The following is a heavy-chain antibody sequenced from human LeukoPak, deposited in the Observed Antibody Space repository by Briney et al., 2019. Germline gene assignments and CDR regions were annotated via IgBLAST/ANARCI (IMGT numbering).Heavy chain of an antibody. CDR2: IRSDGSNK. Sequence: GGSLRLSCAGSGFSFSSYGMHWVRQAPGRGLEWMAFIRSDGSNKYYADSVKGRFTISRDNSKNTLYLQMNNLKTEDTAVYYCIRPRGSATPGTSATWFDPWGQGTLVTVSS. CDR1: GFSFSSYG. J-gene: IGHJ5*02. CDR3: IRPRGSATPGTSATWFDP. D-gene: IGHD6-13*01. V-gene: IGHV3-30*02.